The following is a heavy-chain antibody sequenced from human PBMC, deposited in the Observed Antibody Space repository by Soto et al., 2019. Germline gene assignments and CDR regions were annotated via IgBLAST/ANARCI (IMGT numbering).Heavy chain of an antibody. CDR2: ISGSGGST. CDR1: GFTFSSYA. CDR3: AKAPNTRYYYDSSGYSDEYYFDY. V-gene: IGHV3-23*01. D-gene: IGHD3-22*01. Sequence: EVQLLESGGGLVQPGGSLRLSCAASGFTFSSYAMSWVRQAPGKGLEWVSAISGSGGSTYYADSVKGRFTISRDNSKNTLYLQMNSLRAEDTAVYYCAKAPNTRYYYDSSGYSDEYYFDYWGQGTLVTVSS. J-gene: IGHJ4*02.